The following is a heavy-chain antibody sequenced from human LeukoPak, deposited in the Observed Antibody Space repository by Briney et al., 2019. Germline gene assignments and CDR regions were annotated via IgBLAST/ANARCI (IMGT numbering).Heavy chain of an antibody. CDR1: GYTVTSSG. D-gene: IGHD6-19*01. CDR3: AKNSSGGYSDY. J-gene: IGHJ4*02. CDR2: ISTYTGYS. V-gene: IGHV1-18*01. Sequence: ASVKVSCKASGYTVTSSGISWVRQAPGQGLEWMGWISTYTGYSKYAQNLQGRVTMTADTSTSTAYMELSSLRSDDTAVYYCAKNSSGGYSDYWGQGTLVTVSS.